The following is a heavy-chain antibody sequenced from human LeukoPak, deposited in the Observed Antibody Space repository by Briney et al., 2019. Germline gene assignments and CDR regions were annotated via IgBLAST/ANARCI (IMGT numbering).Heavy chain of an antibody. CDR3: ARRLYESSGHTLGL. CDR1: GFTFSSYW. CDR2: IYSGGSST. D-gene: IGHD3-22*01. J-gene: IGHJ4*02. V-gene: IGHV3-74*03. Sequence: GGSLRLSCAASGFTFSSYWRHWVRQAPGKGLVWVSRIYSGGSSTKDADSVKGRFTISRDNAKNTLYLQMDSLSAEDTAVYHCARRLYESSGHTLGLWGQGTLVTVSS.